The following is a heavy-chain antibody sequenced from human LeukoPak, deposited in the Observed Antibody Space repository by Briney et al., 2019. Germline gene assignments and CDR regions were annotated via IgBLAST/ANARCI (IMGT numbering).Heavy chain of an antibody. Sequence: PSETLSLTCTVSGGSLSSYYWSWIRQPPGKGLEWIGYIYYSGSTNYNPSLKSRVTISVDTSKNQFSLKLSSVTAADTAVYYCARAMETGIAVAGSDAFDIWGQGTMVTVSS. CDR1: GGSLSSYY. CDR2: IYYSGST. CDR3: ARAMETGIAVAGSDAFDI. D-gene: IGHD6-19*01. J-gene: IGHJ3*02. V-gene: IGHV4-59*01.